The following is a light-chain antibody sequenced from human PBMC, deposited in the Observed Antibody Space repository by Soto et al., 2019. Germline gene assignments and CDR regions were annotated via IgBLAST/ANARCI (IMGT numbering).Light chain of an antibody. CDR1: QSISSW. CDR3: QQYSTYRT. J-gene: IGKJ1*01. V-gene: IGKV1-5*03. CDR2: KAS. Sequence: DIQMTQSPSTLSASVGDRVTITCRASQSISSWLAWYQQKPGKAPKLLIYKASSLESGVPSRFSGSGSGTEFTLTINSLQPDDFATYYCQQYSTYRTFGQGTKVDIK.